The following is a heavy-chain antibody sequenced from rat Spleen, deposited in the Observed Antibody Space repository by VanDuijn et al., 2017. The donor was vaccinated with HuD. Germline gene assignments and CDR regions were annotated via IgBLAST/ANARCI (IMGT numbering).Heavy chain of an antibody. Sequence: EVQLQESGPGLVKPSQSLSLTCSVTGYSITSSYRWNWIRKFPGNKLEWMGYINSAGTTNYNPSLKSRISITWDTSKNQFFLQVNSVTTEDTATYYCASLYSSYSLYYFDYWGQGVMVTVSS. CDR1: GYSITSSYR. V-gene: IGHV3-3*01. CDR2: INSAGTT. CDR3: ASLYSSYSLYYFDY. D-gene: IGHD1-2*01. J-gene: IGHJ2*01.